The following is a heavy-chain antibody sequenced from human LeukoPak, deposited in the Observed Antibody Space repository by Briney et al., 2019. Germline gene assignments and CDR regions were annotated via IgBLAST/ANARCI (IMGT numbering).Heavy chain of an antibody. J-gene: IGHJ4*02. CDR2: ISWDGGST. Sequence: GGSLRLSCAASGFTFDDYAMHWARQAPRKGLEWVSLISWDGGSTYYADSVKGRFTISRDNSKNSLYLQMNSLRAEDTALYYCAKDGAVTTEYYFDYWGQGTLVTVSS. CDR3: AKDGAVTTEYYFDY. V-gene: IGHV3-43D*04. D-gene: IGHD4-17*01. CDR1: GFTFDDYA.